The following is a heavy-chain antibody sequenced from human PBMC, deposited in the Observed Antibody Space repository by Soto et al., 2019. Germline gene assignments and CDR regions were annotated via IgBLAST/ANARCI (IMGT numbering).Heavy chain of an antibody. CDR3: ARDSGYGGNSGPAY. D-gene: IGHD5-12*01. Sequence: ASVKVSCKASGYTFTSYGINWVRQAPAEGLKWMGWISAYNGNTNFAQNQGRVTLTTDTSTSTAYMELRSLRSDDTAVYYCARDSGYGGNSGPAYWGQGTLVTVSS. CDR1: GYTFTSYG. J-gene: IGHJ4*02. CDR2: ISAYNGNT. V-gene: IGHV1-18*01.